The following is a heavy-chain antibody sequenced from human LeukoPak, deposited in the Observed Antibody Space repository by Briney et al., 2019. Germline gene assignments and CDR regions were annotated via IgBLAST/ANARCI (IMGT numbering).Heavy chain of an antibody. D-gene: IGHD5-18*01. CDR1: GFTFSSYE. Sequence: GGSLRLSCAASGFTFSSYEMNWVRQAPGKGLEWVSYISSSGSTIYYADSVKGRFTISRDNAKNSLYLQMNSLRVEDTAVYYCARDGDEYSYGYGDAFDIWGQGTMVTVSS. V-gene: IGHV3-48*03. CDR2: ISSSGSTI. CDR3: ARDGDEYSYGYGDAFDI. J-gene: IGHJ3*02.